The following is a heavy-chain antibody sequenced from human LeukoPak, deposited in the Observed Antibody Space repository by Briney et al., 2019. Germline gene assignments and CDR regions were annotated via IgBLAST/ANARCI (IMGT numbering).Heavy chain of an antibody. CDR2: IYYSGST. D-gene: IGHD1-26*01. V-gene: IGHV4-31*03. CDR1: GGSISSGGYY. CDR3: ARTIVGATPWFDP. Sequence: SETLSLTCTVSGGSISSGGYYRSWIRQHPGKGLEWIGYIYYSGSTYYNPSLKSRVTISVDTSKNQFSLKLSSVTAADTAVYYCARTIVGATPWFDPWGQGTLVTVSS. J-gene: IGHJ5*02.